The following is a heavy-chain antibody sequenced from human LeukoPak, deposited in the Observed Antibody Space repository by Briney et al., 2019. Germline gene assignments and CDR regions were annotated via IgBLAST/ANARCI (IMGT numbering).Heavy chain of an antibody. CDR3: ARQAIDWNDVRYFDY. J-gene: IGHJ4*02. CDR1: GFTFSGHW. D-gene: IGHD1-1*01. CDR2: INEDGTDS. Sequence: GGSLRLSCTASGFTFSGHWIHWVRQAPGMGLVWVSRINEDGTDSMYAESVKGRFTISRDNAKNTLYLQMNSLRAEDTAVYYCARQAIDWNDVRYFDYWGQGTLVTVSS. V-gene: IGHV3-74*03.